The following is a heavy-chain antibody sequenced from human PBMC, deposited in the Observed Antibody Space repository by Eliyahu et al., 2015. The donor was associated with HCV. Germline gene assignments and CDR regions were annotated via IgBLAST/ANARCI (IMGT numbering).Heavy chain of an antibody. CDR3: ARVRPSGYSGGMDV. CDR1: GYTFTGYY. V-gene: IGHV1-2*06. Sequence: QVQLVQSGAEVKKPGASVXVSCKASGYTFTGYYMHWVRQAPGQGLEWMGRINPNSGGTNYAQKFQGRVTMTRDTSISTAYMELSRLRSDDTAVYYCARVRPSGYSGGMDVWGQGTTVTVSS. J-gene: IGHJ6*02. CDR2: INPNSGGT. D-gene: IGHD1-1*01.